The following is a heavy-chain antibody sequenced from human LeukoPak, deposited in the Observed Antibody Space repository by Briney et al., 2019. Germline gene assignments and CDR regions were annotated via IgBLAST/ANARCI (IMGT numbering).Heavy chain of an antibody. D-gene: IGHD3-22*01. Sequence: GASVKVSCKASGYTFTSYDINWVRQATGQGLEWMGWMNPNSGNTGYAQKFQGRVTMTRDTSISTAYMELSRLGSDDTAVYYCAMQKLYDSSGWSDYWGQGTLVTVSS. J-gene: IGHJ4*02. CDR1: GYTFTSYD. CDR2: MNPNSGNT. V-gene: IGHV1-8*01. CDR3: AMQKLYDSSGWSDY.